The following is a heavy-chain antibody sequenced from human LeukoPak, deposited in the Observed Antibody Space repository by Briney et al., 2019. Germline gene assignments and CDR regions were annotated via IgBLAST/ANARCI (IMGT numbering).Heavy chain of an antibody. Sequence: SQTLSLTCTVSGGSISSGNYYWGWIRQPAGKGLEWIGRIYTSGSTNYNPSLKSRVTISVDTSKNQFSLELSSVTAADTAVYYCARGPYYYDSSGNFDYWGQGTLVTVSS. CDR1: GGSISSGNYY. CDR3: ARGPYYYDSSGNFDY. J-gene: IGHJ4*02. CDR2: IYTSGST. V-gene: IGHV4-61*02. D-gene: IGHD3-22*01.